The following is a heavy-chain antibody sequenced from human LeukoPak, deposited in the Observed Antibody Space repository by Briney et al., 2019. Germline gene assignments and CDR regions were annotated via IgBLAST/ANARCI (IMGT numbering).Heavy chain of an antibody. J-gene: IGHJ6*03. CDR3: ATERAIAVAGFHYYYYYMDV. Sequence: SQTLSLTCAISGDSVSSNSAAWNWIRQSPSRGLEWLGRTYYRSKWYNDYAVSVKSRITIDPDTSKNQFSLQLNSVTPEDTAVYYCATERAIAVAGFHYYYYYMDVWGKGTTVTISS. CDR1: GDSVSSNSAA. V-gene: IGHV6-1*01. CDR2: TYYRSKWYN. D-gene: IGHD6-19*01.